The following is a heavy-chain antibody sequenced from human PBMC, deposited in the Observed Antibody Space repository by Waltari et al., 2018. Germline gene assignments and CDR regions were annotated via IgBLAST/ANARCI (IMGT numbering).Heavy chain of an antibody. J-gene: IGHJ4*02. Sequence: EVQLVQSGAEVKKPGESLRISCKGFGYSFTSYCISGVRQIPGKGLEGMGRIDTSDSYTKYSPSFQGHVTISADKSISTAYRQWSSLKASDTAMYYCARLYYYDSSGYYAPFDYWGQGTLVTVSS. CDR1: GYSFTSYC. V-gene: IGHV5-10-1*03. CDR3: ARLYYYDSSGYYAPFDY. CDR2: IDTSDSYT. D-gene: IGHD3-22*01.